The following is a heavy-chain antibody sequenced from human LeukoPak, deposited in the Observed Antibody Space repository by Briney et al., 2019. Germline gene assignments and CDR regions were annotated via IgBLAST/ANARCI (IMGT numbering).Heavy chain of an antibody. Sequence: SQTLSLXCTVSGGSISSGSYYWSWIRQPAGKGLEWIGRIYTSGSTNYNPSLKSRVTISVDTSKNQFSLKLSSVTAADTAVYYCARSLDTFDDYWGQGTLVTVSS. CDR3: ARSLDTFDDY. V-gene: IGHV4-61*02. D-gene: IGHD3-16*01. CDR1: GGSISSGSYY. CDR2: IYTSGST. J-gene: IGHJ4*02.